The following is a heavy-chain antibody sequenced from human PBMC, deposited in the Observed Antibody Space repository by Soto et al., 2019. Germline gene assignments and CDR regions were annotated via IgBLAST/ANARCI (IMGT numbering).Heavy chain of an antibody. CDR2: IYWNDDK. J-gene: IGHJ4*02. CDR1: GFSLSTSGVG. V-gene: IGHV2-5*01. Sequence: SGPTLVNPTQTLTLTCTFSGFSLSTSGVGVGWIRQHPGKALEWLALIYWNDDKRYSPSLKSRLTITKDTSKNQVVLTMTNLDPVDTATYYCAHRMWLRHYFDYWGQGTLVTVSS. CDR3: AHRMWLRHYFDY. D-gene: IGHD5-12*01.